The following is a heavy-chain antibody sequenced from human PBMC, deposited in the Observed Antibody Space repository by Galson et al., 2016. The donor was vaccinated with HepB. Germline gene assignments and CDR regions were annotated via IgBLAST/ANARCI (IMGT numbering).Heavy chain of an antibody. J-gene: IGHJ5*02. V-gene: IGHV5-51*01. CDR2: IYPGESDT. CDR1: GYTLTTYW. CDR3: VRSLGPGGIDH. D-gene: IGHD2-8*02. Sequence: QSGAEVKEPGESLMISCKASGYTLTTYWIGWVRQVPGRGLEWMGLIYPGESDTRYSPSFQGQVTISADKSIDTAYLQGSNLRASDTAMYYCVRSLGPGGIDHWGQGTMIIVSS.